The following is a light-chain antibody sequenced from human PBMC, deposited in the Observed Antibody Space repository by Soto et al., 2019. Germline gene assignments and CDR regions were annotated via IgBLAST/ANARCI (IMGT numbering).Light chain of an antibody. J-gene: IGKJ1*01. Sequence: DIQMTQSPSTLSASVGDRVTITCRASQSISSWLAWYQQKPGKAPKLLIYEASSSEIGVPPRFSGSGFGTEFTLTISSLQPEDSATYYCLYYKEHSTFGQGTRLEIK. V-gene: IGKV1-5*03. CDR3: LYYKEHST. CDR1: QSISSW. CDR2: EAS.